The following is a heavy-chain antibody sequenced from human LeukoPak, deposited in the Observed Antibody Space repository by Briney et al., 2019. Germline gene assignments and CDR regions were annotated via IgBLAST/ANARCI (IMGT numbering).Heavy chain of an antibody. CDR3: ARDYYGSGSYDY. D-gene: IGHD3-10*01. CDR2: IDTSGST. J-gene: IGHJ4*02. CDR1: GGSISSYY. Sequence: SETLSLTCIVSGGSISSYYWSWIRQPAGKGLEWIGRIDTSGSTNYNPSLKSRVTISVDKSKNQFSLKLSSVTAADTAVYYCARDYYGSGSYDYWGQGTLVTVSS. V-gene: IGHV4-4*07.